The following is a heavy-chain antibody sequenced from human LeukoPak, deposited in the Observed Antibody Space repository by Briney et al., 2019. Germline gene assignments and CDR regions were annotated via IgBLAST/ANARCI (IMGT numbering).Heavy chain of an antibody. CDR3: ATPAELVVVNAFDY. Sequence: ASVKVSCKVSGYTLTELSMHWVRQAPGKGLEWMGGFDPEDGETIYAQKFQGRVTMTEDTSTDTAYMELSSLRSEDKAVYYCATPAELVVVNAFDYWGQGTLVTVSS. V-gene: IGHV1-24*01. CDR2: FDPEDGET. J-gene: IGHJ4*02. CDR1: GYTLTELS. D-gene: IGHD3-22*01.